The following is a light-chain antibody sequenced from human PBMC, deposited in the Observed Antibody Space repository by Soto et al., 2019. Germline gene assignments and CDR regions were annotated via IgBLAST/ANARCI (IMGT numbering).Light chain of an antibody. CDR2: GAS. CDR1: QSGSNN. V-gene: IGKV3-15*01. CDR3: QQYNNWPLT. Sequence: EIVMTQSPATLSVSPGERVTLSCRASQSGSNNLAWHQQKPGQAPRLLIYGASTRATGIPARFSGSGSGTEFTLTISSLQSEDFAVYYCQQYNNWPLTFGPGTKVDIK. J-gene: IGKJ3*01.